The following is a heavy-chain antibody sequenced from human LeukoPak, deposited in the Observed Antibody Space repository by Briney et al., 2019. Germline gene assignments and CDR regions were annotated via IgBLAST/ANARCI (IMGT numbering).Heavy chain of an antibody. V-gene: IGHV1-2*06. J-gene: IGHJ4*02. CDR3: ARVRGRYGSGSPYYFDY. Sequence: GASVKVSCKASGYTFTGYYMHWVRQAPGQGLEWMGRINPNSGGTNCAQKFQGRVTMTRDTSISTAYMELSRLRSDDTAVYYCARVRGRYGSGSPYYFDYWGQGTLVTVSS. D-gene: IGHD3-10*01. CDR2: INPNSGGT. CDR1: GYTFTGYY.